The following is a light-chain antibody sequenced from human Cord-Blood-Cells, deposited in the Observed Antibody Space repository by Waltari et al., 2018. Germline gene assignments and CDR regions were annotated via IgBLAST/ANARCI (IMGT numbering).Light chain of an antibody. CDR3: CSYAGSSTWV. V-gene: IGLV2-23*01. Sequence: QSALTQPASVSGSPAQSTPTPCTGTSSDVGRYNLVSWYQQHPGKAPKLMIYEGSKRPSGVSNRFSGSKSGNTASLTISGLQAEDEADYYCCSYAGSSTWVFGGGTKLTVL. J-gene: IGLJ3*02. CDR1: SSDVGRYNL. CDR2: EGS.